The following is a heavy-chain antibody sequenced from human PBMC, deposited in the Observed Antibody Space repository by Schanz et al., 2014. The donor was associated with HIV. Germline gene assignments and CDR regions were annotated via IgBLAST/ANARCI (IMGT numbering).Heavy chain of an antibody. CDR2: ITSSSSYI. CDR1: GFTFNKYS. D-gene: IGHD6-19*01. Sequence: EVQLVESGGGVVQPGRSLRLSCVASGFTFNKYSMNWVRQVPGKGLEWVSSITSSSSYIYYADSMKGRFTVSRDNAKNSLYLQMNSLRAEDTAIYYCARSPDWAGTDAFDIWGQGTMVTVSS. J-gene: IGHJ3*02. V-gene: IGHV3-21*01. CDR3: ARSPDWAGTDAFDI.